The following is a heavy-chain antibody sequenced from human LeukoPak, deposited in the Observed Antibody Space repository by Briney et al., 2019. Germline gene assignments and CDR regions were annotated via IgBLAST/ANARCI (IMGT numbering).Heavy chain of an antibody. V-gene: IGHV3-11*04. CDR2: IGSSGSDI. CDR3: ARDRLDYDFWSGYYYYYGMDV. D-gene: IGHD3-3*01. Sequence: GGSLRLSCEASGFRFSDYYMSWVRQAPGKGLEWLSYIGSSGSDIFYADSVRGRFTVSRDNAKNSLYLQMNSLRAEDTAVYYCARDRLDYDFWSGYYYYYGMDVWGQGTTVTVSS. CDR1: GFRFSDYY. J-gene: IGHJ6*02.